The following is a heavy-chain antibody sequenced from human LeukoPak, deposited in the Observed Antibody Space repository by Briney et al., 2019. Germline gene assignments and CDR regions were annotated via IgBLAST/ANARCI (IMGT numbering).Heavy chain of an antibody. D-gene: IGHD3-16*01. V-gene: IGHV4-39*07. J-gene: IGHJ4*02. CDR2: IYYSGST. Sequence: SETLSLTCTVSGGSISSSSYYWGWLRQPPGKGLEWIGSIYYSGSTYYNPSLKSRVTISVDTSKNQFSLKLSSVTAADTAVYYCARQPLGGGPYYFDYWGQGTLVTVSS. CDR3: ARQPLGGGPYYFDY. CDR1: GGSISSSSYY.